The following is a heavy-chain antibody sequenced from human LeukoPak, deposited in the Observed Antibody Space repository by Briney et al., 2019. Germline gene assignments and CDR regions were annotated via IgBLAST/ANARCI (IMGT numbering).Heavy chain of an antibody. CDR2: INPNSGGA. D-gene: IGHD6-13*01. V-gene: IGHV1-2*02. Sequence: ASVKVSCKASGYTFTGYYMHWVRQAPGQGLEWMGWINPNSGGAKYALNFQGRVIMTTDTSISTAYMELSSLRSDDTAVYYCARSSPPTYYHFYYYMDVWGKGSTVTVSS. CDR1: GYTFTGYY. CDR3: ARSSPPTYYHFYYYMDV. J-gene: IGHJ6*03.